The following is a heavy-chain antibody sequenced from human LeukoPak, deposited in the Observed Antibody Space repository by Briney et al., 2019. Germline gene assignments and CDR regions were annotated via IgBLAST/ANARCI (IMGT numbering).Heavy chain of an antibody. CDR2: IRYDGSNK. V-gene: IGHV3-30*02. CDR3: AKDHRYLDY. J-gene: IGHJ4*02. Sequence: GGSLRLSCAASGFTLSSYGIHWVRQAPGKGLEWVAFIRYDGSNKYQADSVKGRFTISRDNSKNTVYLQMNSLRAEDTAVYYCAKDHRYLDYWGQGTLVTVSS. CDR1: GFTLSSYG. D-gene: IGHD1-14*01.